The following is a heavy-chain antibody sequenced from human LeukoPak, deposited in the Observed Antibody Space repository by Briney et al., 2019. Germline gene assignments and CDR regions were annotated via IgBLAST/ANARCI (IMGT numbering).Heavy chain of an antibody. Sequence: SETLSLTCAVYGGSFSGYYWSWIRQPPGKGLEWIGEINHSGSTNYNPSLKSRVTISVDTSKDQFSLKLSSVTAADTAVYYCARGTIFGVVMAWGQGTLVTVSS. CDR3: ARGTIFGVVMA. CDR1: GGSFSGYY. D-gene: IGHD3-3*01. V-gene: IGHV4-34*01. J-gene: IGHJ4*02. CDR2: INHSGST.